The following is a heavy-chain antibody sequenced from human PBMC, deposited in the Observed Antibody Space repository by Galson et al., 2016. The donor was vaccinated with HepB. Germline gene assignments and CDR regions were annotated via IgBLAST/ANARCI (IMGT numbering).Heavy chain of an antibody. CDR3: VRGMSNSWYAYKRSYYYSMEL. CDR2: ISYTNAV. D-gene: IGHD6-13*01. V-gene: IGHV3-48*03. CDR1: GFTFSRYE. Sequence: SLRLSCAASGFTFSRYEFNWVRQAPGKGLEWVSHISYTNAVSYAASVKGRFTISRDNDGDSLFLEMRGLRVEDTAVYYCVRGMSNSWYAYKRSYYYSMELWGQGTSIIVSS. J-gene: IGHJ6*02.